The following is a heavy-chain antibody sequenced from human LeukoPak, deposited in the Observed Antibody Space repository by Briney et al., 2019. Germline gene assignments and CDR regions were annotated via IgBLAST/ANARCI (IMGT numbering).Heavy chain of an antibody. CDR3: ARPYYYDSSGPGRY. CDR2: ISYDGSNK. V-gene: IGHV3-30*03. Sequence: GGSLRLSCAASGFTFSSYGMHWVRQAPGKGLEWVAVISYDGSNKYYADSVKGRFTISRDNSKNTLYLQMNSLRAEDTAVYYCARPYYYDSSGPGRYWGQGTLVTVSS. J-gene: IGHJ4*02. CDR1: GFTFSSYG. D-gene: IGHD3-22*01.